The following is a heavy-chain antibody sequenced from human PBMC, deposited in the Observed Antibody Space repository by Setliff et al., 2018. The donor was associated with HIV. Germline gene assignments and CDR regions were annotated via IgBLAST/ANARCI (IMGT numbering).Heavy chain of an antibody. J-gene: IGHJ4*02. CDR3: AKDRGNYRGFDY. V-gene: IGHV3-43*02. Sequence: GGSLRLSCAASGFTFSNYAMHWVRQAPGKGLECVSLMSYDGSNIYYVDSVKGRFTISRDNSKNSLYLQMNSLTTEDTALYYCAKDRGNYRGFDYWGQGTLVTVSS. CDR1: GFTFSNYA. CDR2: MSYDGSNI. D-gene: IGHD3-10*01.